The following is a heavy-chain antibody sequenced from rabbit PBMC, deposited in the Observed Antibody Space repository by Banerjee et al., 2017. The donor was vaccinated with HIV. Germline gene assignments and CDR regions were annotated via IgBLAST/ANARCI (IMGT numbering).Heavy chain of an antibody. Sequence: QEQLEGSGGDLVKPEGSLTLTCTASGFSFSIGYVTCWVRQAPGKGLEWIACINTSSGNTVYASWAKGRFTISKTSSTTVTLQMTSLTAADTATYFCGRDRDTGSVYYFDLWGPGTLVTVS. J-gene: IGHJ4*01. D-gene: IGHD8-1*01. CDR2: INTSSGNT. CDR3: GRDRDTGSVYYFDL. V-gene: IGHV1S45*01. CDR1: GFSFSIGYV.